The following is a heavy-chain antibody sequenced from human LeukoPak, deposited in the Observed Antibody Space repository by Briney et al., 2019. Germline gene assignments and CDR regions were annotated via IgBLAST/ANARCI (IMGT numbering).Heavy chain of an antibody. CDR3: ARDPKGGFSYGWGAFDI. V-gene: IGHV3-30-3*01. Sequence: GRSLRLSCAASGFTFSNYAMHWVRQAPGKGLEWVAVISYDGNNKYYADSVKGRFIISRDNSKNTLYLQMNSLRPEDTTVYYCARDPKGGFSYGWGAFDIWGQGTMVIVSS. D-gene: IGHD5-18*01. CDR2: ISYDGNNK. J-gene: IGHJ3*02. CDR1: GFTFSNYA.